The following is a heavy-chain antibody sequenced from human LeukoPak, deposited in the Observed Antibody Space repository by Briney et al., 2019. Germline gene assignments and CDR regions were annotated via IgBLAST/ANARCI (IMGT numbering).Heavy chain of an antibody. J-gene: IGHJ4*02. V-gene: IGHV3-30*18. CDR2: ISYDGSNK. CDR1: GFTFSSYG. Sequence: GGSLRLSCAASGFTFSSYGMHWVRQAPGKGLEWVAVISYDGSNKYYADSVKGRFTISRDNSKNTLYLQMNSLRAEGTAVYYCAKDQAYSGYDSGYWGQGTLVTVSS. CDR3: AKDQAYSGYDSGY. D-gene: IGHD5-12*01.